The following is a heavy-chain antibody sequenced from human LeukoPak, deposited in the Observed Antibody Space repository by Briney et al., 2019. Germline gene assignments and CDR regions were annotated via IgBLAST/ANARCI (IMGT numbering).Heavy chain of an antibody. CDR2: MNPISGNT. CDR1: GYTFTSYD. D-gene: IGHD3-22*01. CDR3: ARGGRSYYYDSSGYPGGDY. J-gene: IGHJ4*02. V-gene: IGHV1-8*03. Sequence: ASVKVSCKASGYTFTSYDINWVRQATGQGLEWMGWMNPISGNTGYAQKFQGRVTITRNTSISTAYMELSSLRSEDTAVYYCARGGRSYYYDSSGYPGGDYWGQGTLVTVSS.